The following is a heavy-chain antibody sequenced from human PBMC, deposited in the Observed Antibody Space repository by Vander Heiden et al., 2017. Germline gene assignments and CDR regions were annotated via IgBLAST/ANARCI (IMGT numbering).Heavy chain of an antibody. D-gene: IGHD3-3*01. V-gene: IGHV3-21*01. CDR3: ARDGGSGVHYYYYGMDV. Sequence: EVQLVESGGGLVKPGGSLRLSCAASGFTFRSYGMNWVRQAPGKGLEWVSSISSSSSYIYYADSVKGRVTISRDNAKNSLYLQMNSLRAEDTAVYYCARDGGSGVHYYYYGMDVWGQGTTVTVSS. CDR2: ISSSSSYI. CDR1: GFTFRSYG. J-gene: IGHJ6*02.